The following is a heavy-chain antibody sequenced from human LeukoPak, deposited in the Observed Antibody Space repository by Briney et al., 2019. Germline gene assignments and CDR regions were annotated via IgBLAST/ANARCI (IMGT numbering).Heavy chain of an antibody. CDR2: INNSGST. CDR3: ASSRYYDILTGYWVYYFDN. V-gene: IGHV4-34*01. Sequence: SETLSLTCAVYGGSFSGYYWGWIRQPPGKGLEWIGEINNSGSTNYNPSLKSRVTISVDTSKNQFSLKLNSVTAADTAVYFCASSRYYDILTGYWVYYFDNWGQGALVTVSS. J-gene: IGHJ4*02. D-gene: IGHD3-9*01. CDR1: GGSFSGYY.